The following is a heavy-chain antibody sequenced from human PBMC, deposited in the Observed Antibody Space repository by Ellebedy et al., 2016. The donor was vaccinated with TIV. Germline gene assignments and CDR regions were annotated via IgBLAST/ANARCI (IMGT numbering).Heavy chain of an antibody. CDR1: GYTFTSYD. D-gene: IGHD3-9*01. J-gene: IGHJ4*02. CDR3: ARNKELTGDFDD. V-gene: IGHV1-8*01. Sequence: ASVKVPCKASGYTFTSYDINWVRQATGQGLEWMGWMNPSSGHTGYAQKFQGRVTLTRDTSMSTAYMELSSLRSEDTAVYYCARNKELTGDFDDWGQGTLVTVSS. CDR2: MNPSSGHT.